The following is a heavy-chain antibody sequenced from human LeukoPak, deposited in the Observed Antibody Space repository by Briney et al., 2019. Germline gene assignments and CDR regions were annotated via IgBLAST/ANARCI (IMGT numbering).Heavy chain of an antibody. V-gene: IGHV1-46*01. Sequence: EASVKVSCKASGYTFTSYCMHWVRQAPGQGLEWMGIINPSGGSTSYAQKFQGRVTMTRDTSTSTVYMELSSLRSEDTAVYYCARGAPYYYDSPLWYYHDSNGFDYWGQGTLVTVSS. CDR2: INPSGGST. CDR3: ARGAPYYYDSPLWYYHDSNGFDY. CDR1: GYTFTSYC. J-gene: IGHJ4*02. D-gene: IGHD3-22*01.